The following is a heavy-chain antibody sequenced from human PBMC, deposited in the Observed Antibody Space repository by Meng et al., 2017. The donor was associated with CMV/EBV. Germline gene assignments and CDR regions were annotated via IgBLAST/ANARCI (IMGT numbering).Heavy chain of an antibody. J-gene: IGHJ6*02. CDR3: ASNYDLNYYYYYGMDV. CDR1: GFTFSSYW. Sequence: GESLKISCAASGFTFSSYWMHWVHQAPGKGLVWVSRINSDGSSTSYADSVKGRFTISRDNAKNTLYLQMNSLRAEDTAVYYCASNYDLNYYYYYGMDVWGQGTTVTVSS. D-gene: IGHD3-3*01. CDR2: INSDGSST. V-gene: IGHV3-74*01.